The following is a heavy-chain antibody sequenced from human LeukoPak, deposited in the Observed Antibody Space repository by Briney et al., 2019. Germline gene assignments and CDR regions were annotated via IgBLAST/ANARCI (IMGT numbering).Heavy chain of an antibody. CDR3: ARNNDMDV. D-gene: IGHD1/OR15-1a*01. CDR2: VNKGGSEK. CDR1: GFILSNHW. V-gene: IGHV3-7*03. Sequence: EGSLRLSCAASGFILSNHWMTWVRQAPGKGPEWVANVNKGGSEKYYVDSVKGRFTISRDTAKNSLYLQMNNLRAEDTALYYCARNNDMDVWGQGTTVIVSS. J-gene: IGHJ6*02.